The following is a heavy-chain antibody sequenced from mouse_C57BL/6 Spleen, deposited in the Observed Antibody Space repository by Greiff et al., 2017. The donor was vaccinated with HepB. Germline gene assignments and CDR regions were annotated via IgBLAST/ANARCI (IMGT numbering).Heavy chain of an antibody. D-gene: IGHD1-1*01. J-gene: IGHJ4*01. Sequence: VQLQQSGPELVKPGASVKISCKASGYSFTGYYMNWVKQSPEKSLEWIGEINPSTGGTTYNQKFKAKATLTVDKSSSTAYRQLKSLTTDDSAGYYCAREKYYGSSYEAMDYWGQGTSVTVSS. V-gene: IGHV1-42*01. CDR3: AREKYYGSSYEAMDY. CDR1: GYSFTGYY. CDR2: INPSTGGT.